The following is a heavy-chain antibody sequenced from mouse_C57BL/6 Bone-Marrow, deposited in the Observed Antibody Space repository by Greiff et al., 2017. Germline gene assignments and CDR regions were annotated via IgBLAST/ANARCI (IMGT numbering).Heavy chain of an antibody. V-gene: IGHV5-4*03. CDR3: ARGGYDGFAD. D-gene: IGHD2-2*01. CDR2: ISDGGSYT. CDR1: GFTFSSYA. Sequence: EVKLVESGGGLVKPGGSLKLSCAASGFTFSSYAMSWVRQTPEKRLEWVATISDGGSYTYYPDNVKGRFTISRDNAKNNLYLQMSHLKSEDTAMYYCARGGYDGFADWGQGTLVTVSA. J-gene: IGHJ3*01.